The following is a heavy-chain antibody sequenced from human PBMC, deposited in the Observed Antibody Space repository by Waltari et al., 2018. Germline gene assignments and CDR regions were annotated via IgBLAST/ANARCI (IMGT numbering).Heavy chain of an antibody. CDR2: VRGRWGLT. CDR1: GFSFSTYA. D-gene: IGHD4-4*01. Sequence: EVQLLESGGGLAQPGGSLRLSCEGSGFSFSTYAVSWVRQGTGEGGEGVRWVRGRWGLTDYADAVKGRFAISRDNSKTTLYLQMNSLRAEDTAVYYCAKGGFMTKVTTNGMDVWGQGTTVTVSS. J-gene: IGHJ6*02. V-gene: IGHV3-23*01. CDR3: AKGGFMTKVTTNGMDV.